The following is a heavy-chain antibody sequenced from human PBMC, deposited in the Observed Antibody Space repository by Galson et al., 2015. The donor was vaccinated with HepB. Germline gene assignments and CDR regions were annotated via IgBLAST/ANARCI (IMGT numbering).Heavy chain of an antibody. J-gene: IGHJ6*02. CDR2: MNPNNGNT. CDR1: GYTSTSYD. D-gene: IGHD3-3*01. V-gene: IGHV1-8*01. Sequence: SVKVSCKASGYTSTSYDINWVRQATGQGLEWMGWMNPNNGNTGYAQKFQGRVTMTRNTSISTAYMELSSLRSEDTAVYYCAREALDFWSGTYYYYGMDVWGQETTVTVSS. CDR3: AREALDFWSGTYYYYGMDV.